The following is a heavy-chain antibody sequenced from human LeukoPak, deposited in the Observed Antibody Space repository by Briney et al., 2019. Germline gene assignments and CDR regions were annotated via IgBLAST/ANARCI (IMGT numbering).Heavy chain of an antibody. Sequence: ASVKVSCKVSGYTLTELSMHWVRQAPGKGLEWMGGFDPEDGETIYAQKFQGRVTMTEDTSTDTAYMELSSLRSEDTAVYYCATDLGIVGATAPWLAAFDIWGQGTMVTVSS. CDR1: GYTLTELS. V-gene: IGHV1-24*01. J-gene: IGHJ3*02. CDR2: FDPEDGET. CDR3: ATDLGIVGATAPWLAAFDI. D-gene: IGHD1-26*01.